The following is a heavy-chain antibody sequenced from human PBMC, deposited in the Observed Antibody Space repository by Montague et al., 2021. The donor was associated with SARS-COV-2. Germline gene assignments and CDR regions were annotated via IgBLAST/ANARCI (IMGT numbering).Heavy chain of an antibody. CDR1: GVSVTAYY. CDR3: VGHPHHDGLNGPPDF. CDR2: VLYNKGT. Sequence: SETLSLPCTVSGVSVTAYYWSWIRQPPGKGLEWVGDVLYNKGTNFNPSLKSRVAISVDTSKNQFSLRLTSVTAADTAFYYCVGHPHHDGLNGPPDFWDQGTLVTVSS. V-gene: IGHV4-59*08. J-gene: IGHJ4*02. D-gene: IGHD3-9*01.